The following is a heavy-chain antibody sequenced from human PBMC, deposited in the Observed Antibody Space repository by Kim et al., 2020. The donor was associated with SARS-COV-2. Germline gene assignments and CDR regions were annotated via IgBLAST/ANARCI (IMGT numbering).Heavy chain of an antibody. CDR2: IIPMIGVT. V-gene: IGHV1-69*04. CDR3: ARVSSLVVGPQEFDY. D-gene: IGHD3-22*01. CDR1: GGTLTNSA. J-gene: IGHJ4*01. Sequence: SVKVSCKASGGTLTNSAITWVRQAPGQGLEYMGRIIPMIGVTHYAQKFKGRVTITADKSTSSAYMELSSLRSDDTAVYYCARVSSLVVGPQEFDYWGHG.